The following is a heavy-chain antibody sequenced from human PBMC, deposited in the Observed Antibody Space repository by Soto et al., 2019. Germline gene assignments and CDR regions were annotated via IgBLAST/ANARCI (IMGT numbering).Heavy chain of an antibody. V-gene: IGHV1-3*01. J-gene: IGHJ4*02. CDR3: ARADSYSSSSDY. CDR1: GYTFTSYA. D-gene: IGHD6-6*01. CDR2: INAGNGNT. Sequence: QVQLVQSGAEVKKPGASVKVSCKASGYTFTSYAMHWVRQAPGRRLEWMGWINAGNGNTKYSQKFQGRVTITRDTSASTAYMELSSLRSEDTAVYYCARADSYSSSSDYWGQGTLVTVSS.